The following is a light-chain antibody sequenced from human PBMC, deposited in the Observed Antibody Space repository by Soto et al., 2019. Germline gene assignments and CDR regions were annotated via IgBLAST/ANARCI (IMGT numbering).Light chain of an antibody. CDR2: EVS. J-gene: IGLJ7*01. CDR3: SSYAGSNNLV. CDR1: SSDVGGYNY. Sequence: QSALTQPPSASGYPGQSVTISCTGTSSDVGGYNYVSWYQQHPGKGPKLMIYEVSKRPSGVPDRFSGSKSGNTASLTVSGLQAEDEADYYCSSYAGSNNLVFGGGTQLTVL. V-gene: IGLV2-8*01.